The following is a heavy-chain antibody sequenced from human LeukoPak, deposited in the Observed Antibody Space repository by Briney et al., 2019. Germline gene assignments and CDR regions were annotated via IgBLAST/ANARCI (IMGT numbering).Heavy chain of an antibody. J-gene: IGHJ1*01. CDR2: IYYSGST. D-gene: IGHD3-10*01. Sequence: SYYMDWIRQPPGKGLEWIGSIYYSGSTYYNPSLKSRVTISVDTSKNQFSLKLTSVTAADTAVYYCARAYYYGSGSYYFQHWGQGTLVTVSS. V-gene: IGHV4-39*07. CDR3: ARAYYYGSGSYYFQH. CDR1: SYY.